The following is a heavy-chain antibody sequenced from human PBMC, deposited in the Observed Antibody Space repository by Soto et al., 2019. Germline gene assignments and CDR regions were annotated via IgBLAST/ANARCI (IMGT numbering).Heavy chain of an antibody. V-gene: IGHV1-18*04. CDR2: ISAYNGNT. CDR3: ARDLKVTSGYSSGWYSRGWFDP. D-gene: IGHD6-19*01. CDR1: GYTLSSYG. Sequence: ASVKVSCNASGYTLSSYGIIWVRQAPGQGLEWMGWISAYNGNTNYAQKLQGRVTMTTDTSTSTAYMELRSLRSDDTAVYYCARDLKVTSGYSSGWYSRGWFDPWGQGTLVTVSS. J-gene: IGHJ5*02.